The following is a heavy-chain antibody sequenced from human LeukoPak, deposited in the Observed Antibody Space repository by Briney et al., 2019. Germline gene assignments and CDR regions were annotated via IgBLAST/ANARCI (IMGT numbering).Heavy chain of an antibody. CDR2: ISSSSSTI. CDR1: GFTFSSYS. Sequence: GGSLRLSCAAPGFTFSSYSMNWVRQAPGKGLEWVSYISSSSSTIYYADSVKGRFTISRDNAKNSLYLQMNSLRAEDTAVYYCARDSEDDFWSGYLFDYWGQETLGTVSS. V-gene: IGHV3-48*01. J-gene: IGHJ4*01. D-gene: IGHD3-3*01. CDR3: ARDSEDDFWSGYLFDY.